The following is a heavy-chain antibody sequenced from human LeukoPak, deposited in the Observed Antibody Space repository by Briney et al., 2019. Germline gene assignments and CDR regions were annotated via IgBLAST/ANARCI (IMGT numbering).Heavy chain of an antibody. V-gene: IGHV3-23*01. Sequence: PGGSLRLSCAASGFTFSSYAMSWVRQAPGKGLEWVSAISGSGGSTYYADSVKGRFTISRDNSKNSLYLQMNCLRAEDTAVYYCAKEGLDSSGYKGYFDYWGQGTLVTVSS. J-gene: IGHJ4*02. CDR2: ISGSGGST. D-gene: IGHD3-22*01. CDR1: GFTFSSYA. CDR3: AKEGLDSSGYKGYFDY.